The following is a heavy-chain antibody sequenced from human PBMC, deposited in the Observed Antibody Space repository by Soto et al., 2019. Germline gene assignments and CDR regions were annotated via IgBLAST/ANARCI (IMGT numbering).Heavy chain of an antibody. Sequence: PSEPLSLTCAVYGGSFSGYYWSWIRQPPGKGLEWIGEINHSGSTNYNPSLKSRVTISVDTSKNQFSLKLSSVTAADTAVYYCARGLDIVVVPAATGMDVWGQGTTVTVSS. CDR1: GGSFSGYY. CDR2: INHSGST. D-gene: IGHD2-2*01. V-gene: IGHV4-34*01. J-gene: IGHJ6*02. CDR3: ARGLDIVVVPAATGMDV.